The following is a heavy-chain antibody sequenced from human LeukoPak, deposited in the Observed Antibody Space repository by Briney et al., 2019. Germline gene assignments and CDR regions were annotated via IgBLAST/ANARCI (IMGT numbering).Heavy chain of an antibody. D-gene: IGHD6-19*01. CDR3: ERVVPMYSSDWYDDY. V-gene: IGHV4-39*01. CDR1: GGSISSTSYY. Sequence: SETLSLTCTVSGGSISSTSYYWGWIRQPPGKGLEWIGSIYYSGSTYYNPYLKSRVTISVDTSKNQFSLKLSSVTAADTAVYYCERVVPMYSSDWYDDYWGQGTLVTVSS. CDR2: IYYSGST. J-gene: IGHJ4*02.